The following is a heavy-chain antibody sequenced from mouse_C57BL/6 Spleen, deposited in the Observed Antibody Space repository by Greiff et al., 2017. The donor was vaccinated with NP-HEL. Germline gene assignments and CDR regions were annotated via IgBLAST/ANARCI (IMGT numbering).Heavy chain of an antibody. D-gene: IGHD1-1*01. CDR2: IDPEDGDT. CDR3: IYGSSYAWFAY. J-gene: IGHJ3*01. Sequence: VQLKQSGAELVRPGASVKLSCTASGFNIKDYYMHWVKQRPEQGLEWIGRIDPEDGDTEYAPKFQGKATMTAYTSSNTAYLQLSSLTSEDTAVYYCIYGSSYAWFAYWGQGTLVTVSS. CDR1: GFNIKDYY. V-gene: IGHV14-1*01.